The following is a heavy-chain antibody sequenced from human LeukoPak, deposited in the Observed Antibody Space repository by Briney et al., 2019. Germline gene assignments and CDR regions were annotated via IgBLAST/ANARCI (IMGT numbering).Heavy chain of an antibody. J-gene: IGHJ4*02. V-gene: IGHV5-51*01. D-gene: IGHD2-2*01. CDR3: ARLSVLVPCSTTICPPGSIIY. CDR1: RYSFTSYW. CDR2: IDPSDSDI. Sequence: GESLQISCKGSRYSFTSYWIGWVRPMSGKGLEWIGIIDPSDSDITYSPSFQGRVTISADKSIGTAYLQWSSLEASDTAMYYCARLSVLVPCSTTICPPGSIIYWGQGTLVTVSS.